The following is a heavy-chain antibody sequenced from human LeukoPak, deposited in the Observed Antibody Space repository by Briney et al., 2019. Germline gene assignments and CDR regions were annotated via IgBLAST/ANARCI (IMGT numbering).Heavy chain of an antibody. J-gene: IGHJ4*02. CDR2: ISYDGSNK. D-gene: IGHD3-22*01. CDR1: GFTFSSYA. Sequence: PGGSLRLSCAASGFTFSSYAMHWVRQAPGKGLEWVAVISYDGSNKYYADSVKGRFTISRDNSKNTLYLQMNSLRAEDTAVYYCARDGYYYDSSGYWDYFDYWGQGTLVTVSS. CDR3: ARDGYYYDSSGYWDYFDY. V-gene: IGHV3-30-3*01.